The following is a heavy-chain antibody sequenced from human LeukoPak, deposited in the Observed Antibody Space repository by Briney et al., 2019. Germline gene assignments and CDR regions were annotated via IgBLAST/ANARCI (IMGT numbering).Heavy chain of an antibody. V-gene: IGHV3-9*01. Sequence: GGSLRLSCAASGFTFDDYAMHWVRQAPGKGLEWVSGVSWNSGSIGYADSVKGRFTISRDNARNSLYLQTDSLRTEDTALYYCTKDLSSQWFTDIRHYGMDVWGQGTTVTVSS. CDR3: TKDLSSQWFTDIRHYGMDV. J-gene: IGHJ6*02. D-gene: IGHD3-22*01. CDR2: VSWNSGSI. CDR1: GFTFDDYA.